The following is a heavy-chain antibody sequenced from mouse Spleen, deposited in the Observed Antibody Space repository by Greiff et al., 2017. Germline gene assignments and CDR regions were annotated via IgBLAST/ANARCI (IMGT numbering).Heavy chain of an antibody. J-gene: IGHJ4*01. CDR3: ARTTVVLDY. CDR2: IHPNSGST. Sequence: QVQLQQSGAELMKPGASVKLSCKASGYTFTSYWMHWVKQRPGQGLEWIGMIHPNSGSTNYNEKFKSKATLTVDKSSSTAYMQLSSLTSEDSAVYYCARTTVVLDYWGQGTSVTVSS. CDR1: GYTFTSYW. V-gene: IGHV1-64*01. D-gene: IGHD1-1*01.